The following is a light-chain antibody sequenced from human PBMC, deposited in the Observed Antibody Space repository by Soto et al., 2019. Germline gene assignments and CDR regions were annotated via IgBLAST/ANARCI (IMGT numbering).Light chain of an antibody. J-gene: IGLJ1*01. CDR2: DDR. V-gene: IGLV3-21*02. CDR1: NIGSRS. Sequence: SYELTQPPSVSVAPGQTASISCGGNNIGSRSVHWYQQKPGQAPVLVVYDDRDRPSGIPERFAGSNSGNTATLTISRVEAGDEADYYCQVWDSTSGHYVFGTGTKVTVL. CDR3: QVWDSTSGHYV.